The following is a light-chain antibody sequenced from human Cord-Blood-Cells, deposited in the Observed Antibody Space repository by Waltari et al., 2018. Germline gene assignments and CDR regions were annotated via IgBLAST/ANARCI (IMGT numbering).Light chain of an antibody. CDR1: QSVSSY. Sequence: EIVLTQSPATLSLSPGERATLSCRASQSVSSYLAWYQQKPGQAPMLLIYDASNRATGIPARFSGSVSGTDFSLTISSLEPEDFAVYYCQQRSNWPRYTFGQGTKLEIK. V-gene: IGKV3-11*01. CDR3: QQRSNWPRYT. J-gene: IGKJ2*01. CDR2: DAS.